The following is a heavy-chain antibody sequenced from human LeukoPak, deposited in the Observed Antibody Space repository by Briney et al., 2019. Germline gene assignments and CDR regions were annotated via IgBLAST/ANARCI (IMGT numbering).Heavy chain of an antibody. D-gene: IGHD3-22*01. V-gene: IGHV4-30-4*07. CDR2: IYYSGGT. CDR1: GGSISSGGYS. Sequence: SETLSLTCAVSGGSISSGGYSWSWIRQPPGKGLEWIGYIYYSGGTYYNPSLKSRVTISVDTSKNQFSLKLSSVTAADTAVYYCARDYYDSSGYRGQAAFDIWGQGTMVTVSS. J-gene: IGHJ3*02. CDR3: ARDYYDSSGYRGQAAFDI.